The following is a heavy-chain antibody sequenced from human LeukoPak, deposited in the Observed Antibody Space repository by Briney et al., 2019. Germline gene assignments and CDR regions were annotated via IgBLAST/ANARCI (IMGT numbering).Heavy chain of an antibody. CDR1: GGSINNYY. D-gene: IGHD4-17*01. CDR3: ARDLYGEYADY. J-gene: IGHJ4*02. V-gene: IGHV4-4*07. Sequence: TSETLSLTCTVSGGSINNYYWSWIRQPAGKGLEWIGRIYVSGSSNYNPSLKSRVSMSVDTSKKQFSLKLTPVTAADTAVYYCARDLYGEYADYWGQGTLVTVSS. CDR2: IYVSGSS.